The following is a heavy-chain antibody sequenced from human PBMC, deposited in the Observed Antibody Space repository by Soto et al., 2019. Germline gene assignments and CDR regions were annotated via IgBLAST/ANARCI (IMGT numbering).Heavy chain of an antibody. Sequence: PSETLSLTCTVSGGSISSYYWSWIRQPPGKGLEWIGYIYYSGSTNYNPSLKSRVTISVDTSKNQFSLKLSSVTAADTAVYYCASYGSGHKFDYWGQGTLVPVSS. V-gene: IGHV4-59*01. CDR1: GGSISSYY. J-gene: IGHJ4*02. D-gene: IGHD3-10*01. CDR3: ASYGSGHKFDY. CDR2: IYYSGST.